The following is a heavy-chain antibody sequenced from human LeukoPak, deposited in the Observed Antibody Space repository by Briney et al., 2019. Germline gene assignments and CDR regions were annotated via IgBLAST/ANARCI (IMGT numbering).Heavy chain of an antibody. D-gene: IGHD2-8*01. CDR2: ISAYNGNT. Sequence: ASAKVSCKASGYTFTSYGISWVRQAPGQGLEWMGWISAYNGNTNYAQKLQGRVTMTTDTSTSTAYMELRSLRSDDTAVYYCARDGRAYCTNGVCSRGRWFDPWGQGTLVTVSS. J-gene: IGHJ5*02. V-gene: IGHV1-18*01. CDR3: ARDGRAYCTNGVCSRGRWFDP. CDR1: GYTFTSYG.